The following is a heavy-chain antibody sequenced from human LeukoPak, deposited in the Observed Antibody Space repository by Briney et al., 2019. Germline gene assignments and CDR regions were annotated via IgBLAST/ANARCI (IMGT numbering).Heavy chain of an antibody. Sequence: SETLSLTCAVSTDSFSSHYWTWIRQPPGKGLEWIGYISYIGSTNYNPSLKIRVTISIGTYKNQYSLKLSSVTAADTAVYYCARDVVTVTKGFDIWGQGTMVSVSS. V-gene: IGHV4-59*11. D-gene: IGHD4-17*01. CDR2: ISYIGST. J-gene: IGHJ3*02. CDR3: ARDVVTVTKGFDI. CDR1: TDSFSSHY.